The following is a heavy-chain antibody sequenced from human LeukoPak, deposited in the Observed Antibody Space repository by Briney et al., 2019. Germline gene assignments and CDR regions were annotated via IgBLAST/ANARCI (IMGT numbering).Heavy chain of an antibody. V-gene: IGHV3-64D*06. J-gene: IGHJ4*02. Sequence: PGVSLRLSCSASGFTLRTYFMYWVRQAPGSGLEYVSAISGDGSSTHADSVKGRFTISRDTLFLQMSSLRPEDTAVYYCVRAQGYCSAGTCYFDLWGQGTLVTVSS. D-gene: IGHD2-15*01. CDR2: ISGDGSST. CDR1: GFTLRTYF. CDR3: VRAQGYCSAGTCYFDL.